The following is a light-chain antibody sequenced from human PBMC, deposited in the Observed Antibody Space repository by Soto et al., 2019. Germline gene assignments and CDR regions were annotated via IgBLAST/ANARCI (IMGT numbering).Light chain of an antibody. J-gene: IGKJ5*01. CDR1: QNVGNF. CDR2: DTS. Sequence: ENVLTQSPATLSLSPGQRATLSCRADQNVGNFLAWFQQKPGQAPRLLIYDTSNRATGIPARFNGSGSGTDFTLTISSLVPADFAIYYCVQRAIWPITFGRGTRLDIK. V-gene: IGKV3-11*01. CDR3: VQRAIWPIT.